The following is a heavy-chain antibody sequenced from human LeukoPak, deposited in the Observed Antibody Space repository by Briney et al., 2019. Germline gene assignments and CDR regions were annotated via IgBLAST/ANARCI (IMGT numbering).Heavy chain of an antibody. CDR1: GFTFSSYW. J-gene: IGHJ4*02. CDR2: IKQDGSEK. CDR3: ARALDCSSTSCPSFPMFFDY. V-gene: IGHV3-7*01. D-gene: IGHD2-2*01. Sequence: GGSLRLSCAASGFTFSSYWMSWVRQAPGKGLERVANIKQDGSEKYYVDSVKGRFTISRDNAKNSLYLQMNSLRAEDTAVYYCARALDCSSTSCPSFPMFFDYWGQGTLVTVSS.